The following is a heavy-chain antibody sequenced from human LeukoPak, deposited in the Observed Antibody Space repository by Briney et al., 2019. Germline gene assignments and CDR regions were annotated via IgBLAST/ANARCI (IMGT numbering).Heavy chain of an antibody. D-gene: IGHD5-12*01. CDR1: GFTFSSYS. J-gene: IGHJ3*02. Sequence: PGGSLRLSCAASGFTFSSYSMNWVRQAPGKGLEWVSYISSSSSTIYYADSVKGRFTISRDNAKNSLYLQMNSLRAEDTAVYYCARDKQLATLDAFDIWGQGTMVTVSS. V-gene: IGHV3-48*01. CDR3: ARDKQLATLDAFDI. CDR2: ISSSSSTI.